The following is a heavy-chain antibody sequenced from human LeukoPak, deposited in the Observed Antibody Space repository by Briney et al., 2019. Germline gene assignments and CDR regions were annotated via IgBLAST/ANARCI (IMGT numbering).Heavy chain of an antibody. D-gene: IGHD3-22*01. CDR2: IKQDGSEK. V-gene: IGHV3-7*01. Sequence: PGGSLRLSCAASGFTFSSYWMSWVRQAPGKGLEWVANIKQDGSEKYYVDSVKGRFTISRDNAKNSVYLQMNSLRAEDAAVYYCARAGGTYYYDTSGYYYFDYWGQGTLVTVSS. CDR1: GFTFSSYW. CDR3: ARAGGTYYYDTSGYYYFDY. J-gene: IGHJ4*02.